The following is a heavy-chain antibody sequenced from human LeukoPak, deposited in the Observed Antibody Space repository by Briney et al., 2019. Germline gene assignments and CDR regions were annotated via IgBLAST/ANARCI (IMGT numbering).Heavy chain of an antibody. D-gene: IGHD1-7*01. Sequence: SETPSLTCAVYGGSFSGYYWSWIRQPPGKGLEWIGEINHSGSTNYNPSLKSRVTISVDTSKNQFSLKLSSVTAADTAVYYCARGSAGTRRVSCFDPWGQGTLVTVSS. J-gene: IGHJ5*02. CDR3: ARGSAGTRRVSCFDP. V-gene: IGHV4-34*01. CDR1: GGSFSGYY. CDR2: INHSGST.